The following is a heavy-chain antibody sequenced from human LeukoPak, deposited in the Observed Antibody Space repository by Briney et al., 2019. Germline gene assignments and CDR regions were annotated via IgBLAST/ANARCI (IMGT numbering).Heavy chain of an antibody. V-gene: IGHV4-38-2*02. CDR2: IYHSGST. D-gene: IGHD3/OR15-3a*01. J-gene: IGHJ6*03. CDR1: GYSISSGYY. Sequence: PSETLSLTCTVSGYSISSGYYWGWIRQPPGKGLEWIGSIYHSGSTYYNPSLKSRVTISVDTSKNQFSLKLSSVTAADTAVYYCARGTFLDSIMDVWGKGTTVTVSS. CDR3: ARGTFLDSIMDV.